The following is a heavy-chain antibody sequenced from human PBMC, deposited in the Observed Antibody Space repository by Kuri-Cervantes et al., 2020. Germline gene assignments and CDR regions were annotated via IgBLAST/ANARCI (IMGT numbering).Heavy chain of an antibody. Sequence: GESLKISCAASGFTFSSYGMHWVRQAPAKGLEWVAVIWYDGSNKYYADSVKGRFTISRDNSKNTLYLQMNSLRAEDTAVYYCAREGYCSSTSCYDDYWGQGTLVTVSS. D-gene: IGHD2-2*01. J-gene: IGHJ4*02. CDR1: GFTFSSYG. CDR2: IWYDGSNK. V-gene: IGHV3-33*01. CDR3: AREGYCSSTSCYDDY.